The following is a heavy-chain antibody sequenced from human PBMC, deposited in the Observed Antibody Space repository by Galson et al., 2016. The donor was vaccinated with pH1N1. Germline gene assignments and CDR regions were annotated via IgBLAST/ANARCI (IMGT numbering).Heavy chain of an antibody. Sequence: SLRLSCAASGFAFNNYAVHWARQAPGKGLEWVAIISYEGSDKYYADSVKGRFTISRDNSKNTLYLQMNSLRAGDTAIYYCAREGKRWLQFEALDLWGQGTMVTVSS. V-gene: IGHV3-30*04. CDR2: ISYEGSDK. D-gene: IGHD5-24*01. J-gene: IGHJ3*01. CDR1: GFAFNNYA. CDR3: AREGKRWLQFEALDL.